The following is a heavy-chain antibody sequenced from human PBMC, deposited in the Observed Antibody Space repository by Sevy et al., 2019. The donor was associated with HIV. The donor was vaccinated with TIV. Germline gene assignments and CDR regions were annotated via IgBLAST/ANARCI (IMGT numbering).Heavy chain of an antibody. CDR1: AINIRDYW. V-gene: IGHV3-7*02. D-gene: IGHD2-15*01. J-gene: IGHJ4*02. Sequence: GGSLRLSCEASAINIRDYWMNWVRQAPGKGLEWVANINPDGSKIYYAESVKGRFTISRDSAKNLVFLQMTSLRAEDTAVYYCVRAIQLAASYWGQGMLVTVSS. CDR2: INPDGSKI. CDR3: VRAIQLAASY.